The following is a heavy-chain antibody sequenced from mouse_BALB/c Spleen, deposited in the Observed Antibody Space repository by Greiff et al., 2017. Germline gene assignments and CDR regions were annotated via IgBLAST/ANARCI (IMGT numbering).Heavy chain of an antibody. D-gene: IGHD2-3*01. CDR3: ARDDGYYDFDV. CDR2: INPYNGDT. V-gene: IGHV1-20*02. J-gene: IGHJ1*01. CDR1: GYSFTGYF. Sequence: DVQLQESGPELVKPGASVKISCKASGYSFTGYFMNWVMQSHGKSLEWIGRINPYNGDTFYNQKFKGKATLTVDKSSSTAHMELRSLASEDSAFYYCARDDGYYDFDVWGAGTTVTVSS.